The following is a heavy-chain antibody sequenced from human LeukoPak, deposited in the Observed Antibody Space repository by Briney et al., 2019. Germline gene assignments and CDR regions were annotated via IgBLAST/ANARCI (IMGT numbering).Heavy chain of an antibody. D-gene: IGHD3-3*01. CDR3: ATPVTGLLDITIFGVPISQL. CDR1: GFTFSSYG. Sequence: GGSLRLSCAASGFTFSSYGMHWVRQAPGKGLEWVAVIWYDGSNKYYADSVKGRFTISRDNSKNTLYLQMNSLRAEDTAVHYCATPVTGLLDITIFGVPISQLWGQGTLVTVSS. CDR2: IWYDGSNK. J-gene: IGHJ4*02. V-gene: IGHV3-30*02.